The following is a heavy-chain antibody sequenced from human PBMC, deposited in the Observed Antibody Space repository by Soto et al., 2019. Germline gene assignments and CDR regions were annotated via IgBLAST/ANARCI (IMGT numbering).Heavy chain of an antibody. CDR3: AKDVSSRRWFDP. CDR1: GASISSYH. D-gene: IGHD3-16*01. J-gene: IGHJ5*02. CDR2: IQHTGNT. V-gene: IGHV4-4*07. Sequence: SETLSLTCAVSGASISSYHWSFLRQPAGKGLEWIGRIQHTGNTNYNPSLKSRVTMSADTSKNQISLKMTSVTAADTAVYFCAKDVSSRRWFDPWGQGVRVTVSS.